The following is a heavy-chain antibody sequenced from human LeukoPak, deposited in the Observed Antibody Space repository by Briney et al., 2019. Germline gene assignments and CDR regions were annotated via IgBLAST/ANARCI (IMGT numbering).Heavy chain of an antibody. CDR3: AKLTSASGAYGVDG. CDR1: GFTFSSYA. J-gene: IGHJ6*02. CDR2: ISGSGGSK. V-gene: IGHV3-23*01. D-gene: IGHD3-10*01. Sequence: GGSLRLSCAASGFTFSSYAMNWVRQAPGKGLEWVSTISGSGGSKHYADSVEGRFTISRDNSKNTVYLQMNSLRAEDTAIYYCAKLTSASGAYGVDGWGQGTTVTVSS.